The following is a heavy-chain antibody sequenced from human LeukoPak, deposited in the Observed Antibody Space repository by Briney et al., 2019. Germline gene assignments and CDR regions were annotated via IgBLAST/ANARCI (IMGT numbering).Heavy chain of an antibody. CDR3: ARVGGLGHCSSTSCPSHHATPNRNQAPYYYMDV. CDR1: GYTFTGYY. CDR2: INPNSGGT. V-gene: IGHV1-2*02. D-gene: IGHD2-2*01. Sequence: GASVKVSCKASGYTFTGYYMHWVRQAPGQGLEWMGWINPNSGGTNYAQEFQGRVTMTRDTSISTAYMELSRLRSDDTAVYYCARVGGLGHCSSTSCPSHHATPNRNQAPYYYMDVWGKGTTVTVSS. J-gene: IGHJ6*03.